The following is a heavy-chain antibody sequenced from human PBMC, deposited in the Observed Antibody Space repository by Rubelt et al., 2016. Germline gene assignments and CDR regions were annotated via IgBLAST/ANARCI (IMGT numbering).Heavy chain of an antibody. J-gene: IGHJ6*02. Sequence: NIKQDGSEKSYVDSVKGRFTISRENAKNSLYLQTNSLRAEDTAVYYCARMMSMTTVTTSYYYGMDVWGQGTTVIVSS. CDR2: IKQDGSEK. D-gene: IGHD4-17*01. V-gene: IGHV3-7*01. CDR3: ARMMSMTTVTTSYYYGMDV.